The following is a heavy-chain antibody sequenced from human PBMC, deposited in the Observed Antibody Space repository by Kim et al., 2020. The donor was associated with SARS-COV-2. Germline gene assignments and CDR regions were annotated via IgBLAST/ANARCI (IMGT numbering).Heavy chain of an antibody. CDR2: IWYDGSNK. J-gene: IGHJ6*02. CDR3: AKVPYRPLRDGYNSSTKDRPDMDV. CDR1: GFTFSSYA. Sequence: GGSLRLSCAASGFTFSSYAMHWVRQAPGKGLEWVAVIWYDGSNKYYADSVKGRFTISRDNSKNTLYLQMNSLRAEDTAVYYCAKVPYRPLRDGYNSSTKDRPDMDVWGQGTTVTVSS. V-gene: IGHV3-33*06. D-gene: IGHD5-12*01.